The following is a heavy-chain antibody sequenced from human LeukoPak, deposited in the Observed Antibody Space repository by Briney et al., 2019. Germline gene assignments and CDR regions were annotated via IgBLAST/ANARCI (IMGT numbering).Heavy chain of an antibody. V-gene: IGHV4-34*01. CDR1: GGSFSGYY. Sequence: SETLSLTCAVYGGSFSGYYWSWIRQPSGKGLQWIGEMNQSGSTNYNPSLKSRVTISVDTSKNQFSLKLSSVTAADTAVYYCAAEMGNYYYDSSGYLHYWGQGILVTVSS. J-gene: IGHJ4*02. CDR3: AAEMGNYYYDSSGYLHY. D-gene: IGHD3-22*01. CDR2: MNQSGST.